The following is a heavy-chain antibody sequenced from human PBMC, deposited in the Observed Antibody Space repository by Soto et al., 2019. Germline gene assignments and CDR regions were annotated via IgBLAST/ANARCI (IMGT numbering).Heavy chain of an antibody. V-gene: IGHV4-39*01. CDR2: IYYSGTT. CDR3: ARHTMVRRERVWFDP. CDR1: GGSISSSSYH. Sequence: SETLSLTCTVSGGSISSSSYHWGWIRQPPGKGLEWIGSIYYSGTTYYNPSLKSRVTISVDTSKNQFSLKLSSVTAADTAVYYCARHTMVRRERVWFDPWGQGTLVTVSS. J-gene: IGHJ5*02. D-gene: IGHD3-10*01.